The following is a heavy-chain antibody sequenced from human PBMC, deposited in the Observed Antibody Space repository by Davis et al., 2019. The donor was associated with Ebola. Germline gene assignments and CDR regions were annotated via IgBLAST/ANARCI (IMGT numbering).Heavy chain of an antibody. CDR1: AFSFSSYG. V-gene: IGHV3-33*08. Sequence: GESLKISCEAFAFSFSSYGMHWVRQGPGKGLEWVALIWYDGSNKYYADSVKGRFTISRDNSKNTLYLQMNSLRAEDTAVYYCARIHDGSAEDYWGQGTLVTVSS. CDR3: ARIHDGSAEDY. CDR2: IWYDGSNK. J-gene: IGHJ4*02. D-gene: IGHD3-22*01.